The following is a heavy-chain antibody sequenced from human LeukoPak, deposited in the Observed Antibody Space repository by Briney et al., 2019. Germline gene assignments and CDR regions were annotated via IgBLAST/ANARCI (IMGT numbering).Heavy chain of an antibody. CDR1: GFTFSSYW. Sequence: GGSLRLSCAASGFTFSSYWMHWVRQAPGKGLVWVSRINSDGSSTSYADSVKGRFTISRDNAKNTLYLQMNSLRAEDAAVYYCARDRRQWLVIDYWGQGTLVTVSS. CDR2: INSDGSST. V-gene: IGHV3-74*01. J-gene: IGHJ4*02. CDR3: ARDRRQWLVIDY. D-gene: IGHD6-19*01.